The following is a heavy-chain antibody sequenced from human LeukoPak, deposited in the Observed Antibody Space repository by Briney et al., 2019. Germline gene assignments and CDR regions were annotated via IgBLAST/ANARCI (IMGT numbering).Heavy chain of an antibody. CDR1: GFTFSSYW. CDR2: INSDGSST. D-gene: IGHD3-22*01. V-gene: IGHV3-74*01. J-gene: IGHJ4*02. CDR3: ARGRYYYDSSGYHRYFDY. Sequence: SGGSLRLSCAASGFTFSSYWMHWVRQAPGKGLVWVSRINSDGSSTSYADSVKGRFTISRDNAKNTLYLQMNSLRAEDTAVYYCARGRYYYDSSGYHRYFDYWGQGTLVTVSS.